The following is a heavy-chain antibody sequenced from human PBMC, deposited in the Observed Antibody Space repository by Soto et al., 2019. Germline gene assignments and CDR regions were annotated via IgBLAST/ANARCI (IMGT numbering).Heavy chain of an antibody. CDR3: ARGGDIVLVPAAMGGWWFDP. J-gene: IGHJ5*02. D-gene: IGHD2-2*01. CDR2: IYYSGST. CDR1: GGSISSGDYY. Sequence: QVQLQESGPGLVKPSQTLSLTCTVSGGSISSGDYYWSWIRQPPGKGLEWIGYIYYSGSTYYNPSLKGRVTIAVDTSKNHFSLKLSSVTAADTAVYYCARGGDIVLVPAAMGGWWFDPWGQGTLVTVSS. V-gene: IGHV4-30-4*01.